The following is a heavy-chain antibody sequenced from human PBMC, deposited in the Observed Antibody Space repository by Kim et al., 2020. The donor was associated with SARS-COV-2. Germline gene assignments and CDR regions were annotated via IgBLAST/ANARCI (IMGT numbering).Heavy chain of an antibody. J-gene: IGHJ3*02. D-gene: IGHD2-2*01. CDR3: ARDFTRGDAFDI. V-gene: IGHV3-30-3*01. CDR1: GFTFSSYA. Sequence: GGSLRLSCAASGFTFSSYAMHWVRQAPGKGLEWVAVISYDGSNKYYADSVKGRFTISRDNSKNTLYLQMNSLRAEDTAVYYCARDFTRGDAFDIWGQGTMVTVSS. CDR2: ISYDGSNK.